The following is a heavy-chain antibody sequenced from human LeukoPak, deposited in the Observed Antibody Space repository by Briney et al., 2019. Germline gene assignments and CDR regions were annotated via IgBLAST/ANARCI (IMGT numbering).Heavy chain of an antibody. D-gene: IGHD3-10*02. CDR3: AKCSASYSNDAFDV. CDR1: GFTYNNYA. V-gene: IGHV3-23*01. J-gene: IGHJ3*01. Sequence: QPGGSLRLSCAASGFTYNNYAMNWVRQAPGKGLERVSYIRGGGSNTRYSDSVKGRFIISRDNSKNILYLQMNSLRSEDTAIYYCAKCSASYSNDAFDVWGRGTMVTVSS. CDR2: IRGGGSNT.